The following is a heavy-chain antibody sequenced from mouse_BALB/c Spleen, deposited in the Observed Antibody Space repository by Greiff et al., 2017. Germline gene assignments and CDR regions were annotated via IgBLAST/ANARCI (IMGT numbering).Heavy chain of an antibody. Sequence: EVKLMESGPSLVKPSQTLSLTCSVTGDSITSGYWNWIRKFPGNKLEYMGYISYSGSTHYNPSLKSRISITRDTSKNQYYLQLNSVTTEDTATYYGARSHGNLYYFDYWGQGTTLTVSS. CDR2: ISYSGST. J-gene: IGHJ2*01. CDR1: GDSITSGY. CDR3: ARSHGNLYYFDY. D-gene: IGHD2-1*01. V-gene: IGHV3-8*02.